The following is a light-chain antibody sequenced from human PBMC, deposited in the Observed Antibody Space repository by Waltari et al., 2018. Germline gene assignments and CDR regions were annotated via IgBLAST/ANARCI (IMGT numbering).Light chain of an antibody. CDR1: HSNIGNNY. CDR3: GSWDDSRSSYWI. Sequence: QSVLTQPPSVSASPGQRVTISCSGGHSNIGNNYVSWYLQLPRTAPKLLIFENNKGPSAIPDRFSGSKSGTSAALVITGVQAGDEADYYCGSWDDSRSSYWIFGGGTKLTVL. J-gene: IGLJ3*02. CDR2: ENN. V-gene: IGLV1-51*02.